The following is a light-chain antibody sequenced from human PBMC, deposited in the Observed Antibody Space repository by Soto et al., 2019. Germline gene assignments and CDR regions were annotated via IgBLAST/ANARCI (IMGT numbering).Light chain of an antibody. CDR2: SAS. CDR3: QQYGSSGT. V-gene: IGKV3-20*01. CDR1: QNLGTLY. Sequence: EIVLTQSPGTLSLSPGERGTLSCRASQNLGTLYLAWFQQKSGQAPRLLIYSASRRATGIPDRFTGSGSGTDFTLTINRVEPEDFPVYYCQQYGSSGTFGQGTKVDIK. J-gene: IGKJ1*01.